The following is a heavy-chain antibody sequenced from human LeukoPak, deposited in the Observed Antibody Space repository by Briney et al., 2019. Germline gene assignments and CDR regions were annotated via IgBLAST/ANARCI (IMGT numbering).Heavy chain of an antibody. CDR1: GFTFSSYW. CDR2: IKQDGSEK. J-gene: IGHJ4*02. CDR3: AKSRRELLWFGELLGGWDY. Sequence: GGSLRLSCAASGFTFSSYWMSWVRQAPGKGLEWVANIKQDGSEKYYVDSVKGRFTISRDNAKNSLYLQMNSLRAEDTAVYYCAKSRRELLWFGELLGGWDYWGQGTLVTVSS. V-gene: IGHV3-7*03. D-gene: IGHD3-10*01.